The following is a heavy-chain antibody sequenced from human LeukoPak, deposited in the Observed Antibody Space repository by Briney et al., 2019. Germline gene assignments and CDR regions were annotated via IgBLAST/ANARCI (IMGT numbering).Heavy chain of an antibody. CDR1: GFTLSDSA. CDR2: ISASGGNS. CDR3: ARDIEWSC. V-gene: IGHV3-23*01. J-gene: IGHJ4*02. D-gene: IGHD1-26*01. Sequence: GGSLRLSCEASGFTLSDSAMSWVRQAPGRGLEWVSLISASGGNSYYAESVKGRFTVSRDSSKNTLHLQMKSLRAEDTAVYYCARDIEWSCWGQGTLVTVYS.